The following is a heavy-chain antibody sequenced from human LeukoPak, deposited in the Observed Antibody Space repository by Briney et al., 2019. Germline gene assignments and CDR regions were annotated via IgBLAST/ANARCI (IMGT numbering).Heavy chain of an antibody. CDR1: GGTFSSYA. Sequence: SVKVSCKASGGTFSSYAISWVRQAPGQGLEWMGRIIPIFGTANYAQKFQGRVTITTDESTSTAYMEMSSLRSEDTAVYYCARGDGYCSGGSCYSFAPLDYWGQGTLVTVSS. V-gene: IGHV1-69*05. J-gene: IGHJ4*02. D-gene: IGHD2-15*01. CDR3: ARGDGYCSGGSCYSFAPLDY. CDR2: IIPIFGTA.